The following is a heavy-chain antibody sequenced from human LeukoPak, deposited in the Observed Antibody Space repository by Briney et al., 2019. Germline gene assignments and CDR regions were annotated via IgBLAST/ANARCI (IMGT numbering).Heavy chain of an antibody. CDR3: ARVTDILTGYFDY. CDR1: GXSMRSYY. CDR2: MYYSGST. Sequence: SETLSLTCTVSGXSMRSYYWSWIRQPPGKGLEWIGNMYYSGSTNYNPSLNSRVTILVDTSKSQFSLKLSSVTAADTAIYYCARVTDILTGYFDYWGQGTLVTVSS. D-gene: IGHD3-9*01. V-gene: IGHV4-59*01. J-gene: IGHJ4*02.